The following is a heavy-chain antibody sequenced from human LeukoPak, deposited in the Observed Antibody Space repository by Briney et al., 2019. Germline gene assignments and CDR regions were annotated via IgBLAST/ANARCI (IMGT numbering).Heavy chain of an antibody. CDR3: VRKFYLYMDV. J-gene: IGHJ6*04. D-gene: IGHD2/OR15-2a*01. CDR2: ISPTGDST. Sequence: PGGSLRLSCGASGLTLSRYAVNWVRQAPGRGLEWVSYISPTGDSTLNAEPVKGRFSVSRDNSKNMVYLQMDGLRAEDTATYFCVRKFYLYMDVWGKGTTVTVSS. V-gene: IGHV3-23*01. CDR1: GLTLSRYA.